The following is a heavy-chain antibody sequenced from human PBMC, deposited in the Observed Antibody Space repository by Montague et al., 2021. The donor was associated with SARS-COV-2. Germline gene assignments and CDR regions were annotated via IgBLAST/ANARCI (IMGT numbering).Heavy chain of an antibody. Sequence: PALVKPTQTLTLTCTFSGFSLSTSGVGVGWIRQPPGKALEWLALIYWDDDKRYSPSLKSRLTITKDTSKNQVVLTMTNMDPVDTATYYCAHVGMACRGGSCYPKIKDWYFDLWGRGTLVTVSS. CDR1: GFSLSTSGVG. J-gene: IGHJ2*01. CDR3: AHVGMACRGGSCYPKIKDWYFDL. CDR2: IYWDDDK. D-gene: IGHD2-15*01. V-gene: IGHV2-5*02.